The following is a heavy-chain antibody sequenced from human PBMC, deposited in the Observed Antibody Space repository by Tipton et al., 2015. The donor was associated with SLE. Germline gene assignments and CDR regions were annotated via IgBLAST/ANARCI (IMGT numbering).Heavy chain of an antibody. CDR3: ARVAPTEVFDY. D-gene: IGHD1-1*01. J-gene: IGHJ4*02. Sequence: LRLSCAVYGESFNGYFWTWIRQPPGKGLEWIAEIIHSGVTNYNPSLRSRVTISVDMSKKQVSLTLSSVTAADTAVYYCARVAPTEVFDYWGQGTLVTVSS. CDR2: IIHSGVT. V-gene: IGHV4-34*12. CDR1: GESFNGYF.